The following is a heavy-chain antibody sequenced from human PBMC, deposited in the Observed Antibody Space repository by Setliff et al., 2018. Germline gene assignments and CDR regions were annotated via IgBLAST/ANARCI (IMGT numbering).Heavy chain of an antibody. V-gene: IGHV4-38-2*01. CDR2: IYHSGST. CDR1: GYFISSGYY. D-gene: IGHD2-15*01. J-gene: IGHJ4*02. CDR3: ARRHCSGGSCYSLNYFDY. Sequence: SETLSLTCAVSGYFISSGYYWGWIRQPPGKGLEWIGSIYHSGSTYYNPSLKSRVTISVDTSKKQFSLKLSFVTAADTAVYYCARRHCSGGSCYSLNYFDYWGQGTLVTVSS.